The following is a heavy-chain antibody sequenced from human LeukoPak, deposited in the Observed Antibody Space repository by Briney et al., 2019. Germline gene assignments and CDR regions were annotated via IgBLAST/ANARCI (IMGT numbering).Heavy chain of an antibody. CDR1: GGTFSSYA. V-gene: IGHV1-69*13. D-gene: IGHD2-2*01. CDR3: ARGRYCSSTSCSLYWFDP. Sequence: SVKVSCKASGGTFSSYAISWVRQAPGQGLEWMGGIIPIFGTANYAQKFQGRVTITADESTSTAYMELSSLRSEDTAVYYCARGRYCSSTSCSLYWFDPWGQGTLVTVSS. CDR2: IIPIFGTA. J-gene: IGHJ5*02.